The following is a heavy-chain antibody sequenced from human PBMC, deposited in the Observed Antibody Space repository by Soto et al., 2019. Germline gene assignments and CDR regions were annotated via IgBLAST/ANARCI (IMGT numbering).Heavy chain of an antibody. CDR3: ARSKGIVVVVAATPVHWFDP. CDR1: GGSISSGDFC. V-gene: IGHV4-39*07. J-gene: IGHJ5*02. D-gene: IGHD2-15*01. CDR2: INHSGST. Sequence: SETLSLTCTVSGGSISSGDFCWSWIRQPPGKGLEWIGEINHSGSTNYNPSLKSRVTISVDTSKNQFSLKLSSVTAADTAVYYCARSKGIVVVVAATPVHWFDPWGQGTLVTVSS.